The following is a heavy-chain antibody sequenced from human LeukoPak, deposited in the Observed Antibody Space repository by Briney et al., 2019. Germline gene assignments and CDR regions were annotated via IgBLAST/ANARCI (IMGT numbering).Heavy chain of an antibody. CDR2: ISAYNGHT. CDR1: GYTFTSYG. V-gene: IGHV1-18*01. Sequence: ASVKVSCKASGYTFTSYGISWVRQAPGQGLEWMGWISAYNGHTNYAQKFQGRVTMTTDTSTSTAYMELRSLRSDDTAVYYCARDLPYSSSWESIDYWGQGTLVTVSS. CDR3: ARDLPYSSSWESIDY. J-gene: IGHJ4*02. D-gene: IGHD6-13*01.